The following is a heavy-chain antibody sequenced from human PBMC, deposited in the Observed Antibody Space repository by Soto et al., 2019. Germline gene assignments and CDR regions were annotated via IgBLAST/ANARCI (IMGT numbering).Heavy chain of an antibody. J-gene: IGHJ5*02. CDR1: GGTFSSYA. V-gene: IGHV1-69*13. Sequence: SVKVSCKASGGTFSSYAISWVRQAPGQGLEWMGGTIPIFGTANYAQKFQGRVTITADESTSTAYMELRSLRSDDTAMYYCARDLDITMVREPFDLWG. CDR3: ARDLDITMVREPFDL. CDR2: TIPIFGTA. D-gene: IGHD3-10*01.